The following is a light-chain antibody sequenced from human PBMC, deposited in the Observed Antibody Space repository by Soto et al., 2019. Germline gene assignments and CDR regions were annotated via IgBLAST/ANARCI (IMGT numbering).Light chain of an antibody. V-gene: IGKV1-5*01. CDR1: QSLNSL. CDR2: DAS. Sequence: DIQMTQSPSTLSASVGDRVTITCRASQSLNSLLAWYQQKPGRAPKLLIYDASTLESGVPSRFSGSGSATKFTLTISSLQTDDFSTYYCQQYNSYSSWTFGQGTKVEIK. CDR3: QQYNSYSSWT. J-gene: IGKJ1*01.